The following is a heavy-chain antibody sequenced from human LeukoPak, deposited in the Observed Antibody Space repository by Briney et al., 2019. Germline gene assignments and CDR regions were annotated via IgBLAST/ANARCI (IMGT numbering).Heavy chain of an antibody. J-gene: IGHJ4*02. CDR3: ARHLGTPGTRGFDY. CDR1: GGSISSSSYY. Sequence: SETLSLTCTVSGGSISSSSYYWGWIRQPPGKGLEWIGSIYYSGRTNYNTSLTGRVTISIDTSKSQFSLKLTSVTAADTAVYYCARHLGTPGTRGFDYWGQGTLVTVSS. CDR2: IYYSGRT. V-gene: IGHV4-39*07. D-gene: IGHD1-1*01.